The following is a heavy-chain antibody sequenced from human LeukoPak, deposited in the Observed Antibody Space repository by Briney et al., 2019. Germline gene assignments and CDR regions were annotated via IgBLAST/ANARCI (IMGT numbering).Heavy chain of an antibody. CDR3: AKFGSVVIITEFDY. J-gene: IGHJ4*02. CDR2: ISGSGGST. D-gene: IGHD3-10*01. Sequence: GGSLRLSCAASGFTFSSYVMSWVRQAPGKGLEWVSAISGSGGSTYYADSVKGRFTISRDNSKNTLYLQMNSLRAEDTAVYYCAKFGSVVIITEFDYWGQGTLVTVSS. CDR1: GFTFSSYV. V-gene: IGHV3-23*01.